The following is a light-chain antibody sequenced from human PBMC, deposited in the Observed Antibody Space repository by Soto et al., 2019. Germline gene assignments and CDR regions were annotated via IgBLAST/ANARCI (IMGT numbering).Light chain of an antibody. CDR1: SSNLGARYD. Sequence: QSVLTQPPTVSGAPGQTVTISCTGSSSNLGARYDVHWYQQVPGKAPKLLIFGSSDRASGVPDRFSGSKSGTSASLAITGLQADDEATYFCQSYDKSLSASVFGGGTQLTVL. V-gene: IGLV1-40*01. J-gene: IGLJ3*02. CDR2: GSS. CDR3: QSYDKSLSASV.